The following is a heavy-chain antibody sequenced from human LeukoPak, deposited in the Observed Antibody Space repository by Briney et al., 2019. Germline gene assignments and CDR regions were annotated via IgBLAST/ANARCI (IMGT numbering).Heavy chain of an antibody. CDR1: GDSISSSSYY. Sequence: PSETLSLTCTVSGDSISSSSYYWGWIRQPPGKGLEWIGSIYYSGSTYYNPSLKSRVTISVDTSKNQFSLKLSSVTAADTAVYYCARHEIIAVAGPVEADAFDIWGQGTMVTVSS. D-gene: IGHD6-19*01. CDR2: IYYSGST. CDR3: ARHEIIAVAGPVEADAFDI. J-gene: IGHJ3*02. V-gene: IGHV4-39*01.